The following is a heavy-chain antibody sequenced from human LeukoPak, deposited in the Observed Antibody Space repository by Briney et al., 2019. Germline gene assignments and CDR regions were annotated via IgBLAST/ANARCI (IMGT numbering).Heavy chain of an antibody. CDR3: AKDLLVDTAMAAFDY. J-gene: IGHJ4*02. V-gene: IGHV3-23*01. CDR1: GFTFSSYA. Sequence: GGSLRLSCAASGFTFSSYAMSRVRQAPGKGLEWVSAISGSGGSTYYADSVKGRFTISRDNSKNTLYLQMNSLRAEDTAVYYCAKDLLVDTAMAAFDYWGQGTLVTVSS. CDR2: ISGSGGST. D-gene: IGHD5-18*01.